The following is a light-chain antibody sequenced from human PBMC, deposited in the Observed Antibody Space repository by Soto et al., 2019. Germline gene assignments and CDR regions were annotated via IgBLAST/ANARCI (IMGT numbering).Light chain of an antibody. CDR3: HYYADSPVS. J-gene: IGKJ3*01. CDR2: RVS. V-gene: IGKV3-20*01. Sequence: EIVLTQSPGTLYLSPGDRATLSCRASQAFNTYLAWYQQKPGQAPRLLIYRVSSRATDIPDRFSGSGSGTDFTLTISRLEPEDFAVYYCHYYADSPVSFGPGTKVDIK. CDR1: QAFNTY.